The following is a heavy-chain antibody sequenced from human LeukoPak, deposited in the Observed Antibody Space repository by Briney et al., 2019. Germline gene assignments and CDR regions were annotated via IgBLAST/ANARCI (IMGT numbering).Heavy chain of an antibody. CDR3: GGGDSSGSPED. V-gene: IGHV3-74*01. CDR2: IKGDGSNT. CDR1: GFTFSNYW. D-gene: IGHD3-22*01. Sequence: GGSLRLSCAASGFTFSNYWMHWVRQAPGKGLVWVSRIKGDGSNTGYADSVKGRFTISRDNAKNTLYLEMNSLRAADTAVYYCGGGDSSGSPEDWGQGALVTVSS. J-gene: IGHJ4*02.